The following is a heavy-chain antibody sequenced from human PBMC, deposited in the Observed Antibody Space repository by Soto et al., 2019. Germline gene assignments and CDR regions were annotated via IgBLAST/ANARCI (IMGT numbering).Heavy chain of an antibody. Sequence: PSETLSLTGSVSGGSISSSSYFWGWIRQPPGKALEWIGHVYYIGSTYNKPSLKSRVTIFVDTSKNFFSLNLTSLTAADTAVYYCAAIAVPASGYFDSWGQGSQVTFSS. CDR2: VYYIGST. CDR1: GGSISSSSYF. D-gene: IGHD6-19*01. V-gene: IGHV4-39*01. J-gene: IGHJ4*02. CDR3: AAIAVPASGYFDS.